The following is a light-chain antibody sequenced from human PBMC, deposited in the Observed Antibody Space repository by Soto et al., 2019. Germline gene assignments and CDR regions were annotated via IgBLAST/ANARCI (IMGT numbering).Light chain of an antibody. CDR2: GAS. V-gene: IGKV3-20*01. CDR3: QHYDNTPPSIT. CDR1: QSVSSDY. J-gene: IGKJ3*01. Sequence: EIVLTQSPDTLSLSPGERATLSCRASQSVSSDYLVWYQQRPGKAPRLLIYGASRRATGIPERFSGSGSGTVFILTISRLEPEDFAVYYCQHYDNTPPSITFGPGTKVDIK.